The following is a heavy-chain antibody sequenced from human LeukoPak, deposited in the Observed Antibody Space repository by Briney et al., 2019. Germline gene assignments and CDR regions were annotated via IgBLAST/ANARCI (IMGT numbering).Heavy chain of an antibody. CDR3: ARDKIPTLYDSSGYYFDY. Sequence: SETLSLTCTVSGGSISSYYWSWIRQPAGKGLEWIGRIYTSGSTNYNPSLKSRVTMSVDTSKNQFSLKLSSVTAADTAAYYCARDKIPTLYDSSGYYFDYWGQGTLVTVSS. J-gene: IGHJ4*02. D-gene: IGHD3-22*01. CDR2: IYTSGST. V-gene: IGHV4-4*07. CDR1: GGSISSYY.